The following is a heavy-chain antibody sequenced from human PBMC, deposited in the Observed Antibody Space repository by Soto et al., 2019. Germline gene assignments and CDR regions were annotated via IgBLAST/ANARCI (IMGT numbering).Heavy chain of an antibody. V-gene: IGHV3-53*02. CDR3: GRVVQTVAGYHWFDP. Sequence: EVQLVETGGGLIQPGGSLRLSCAASGFTVSSNYMSWVRQAPGKGLEWVSVIYSGGSTYYADSVKGRFTISRDNSKNTLYLQMNSLRAEDTAVYYCGRVVQTVAGYHWFDPWGQGTLVTVSS. J-gene: IGHJ5*02. CDR1: GFTVSSNY. CDR2: IYSGGST. D-gene: IGHD6-19*01.